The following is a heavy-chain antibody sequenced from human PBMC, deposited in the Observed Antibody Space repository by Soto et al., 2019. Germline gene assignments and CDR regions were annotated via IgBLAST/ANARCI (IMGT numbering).Heavy chain of an antibody. J-gene: IGHJ5*02. CDR2: ISAYNGNT. Sequence: ASVKVSCKASGYTFTSYGISWVRQAPGQGLEWMGWISAYNGNTNYAQKLQGRVTMTTDTSTSTAYMELRSLRSDDTAVYYCARDQEAPYYYGSGSYHWFDPWGQGTLVTVSS. D-gene: IGHD3-10*01. CDR3: ARDQEAPYYYGSGSYHWFDP. V-gene: IGHV1-18*01. CDR1: GYTFTSYG.